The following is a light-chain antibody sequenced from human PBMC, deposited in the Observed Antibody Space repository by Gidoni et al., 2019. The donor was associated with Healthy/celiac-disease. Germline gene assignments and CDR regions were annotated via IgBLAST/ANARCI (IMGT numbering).Light chain of an antibody. CDR3: QQYGSSPGLT. CDR1: QSVSSSY. Sequence: EIVLTQSPGTLSLSPGERATLSCRASQSVSSSYLAWYQQKPGQAPRLLIHGASSRATGIPDRFSGSGSGTDFTLTISRLEPEDFAVYYCQQYGSSPGLTFGGGTKVEIK. CDR2: GAS. V-gene: IGKV3-20*01. J-gene: IGKJ4*01.